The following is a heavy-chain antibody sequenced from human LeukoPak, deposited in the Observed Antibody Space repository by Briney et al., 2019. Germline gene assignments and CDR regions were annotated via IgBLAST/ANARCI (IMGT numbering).Heavy chain of an antibody. J-gene: IGHJ4*02. CDR1: GFTFSGSA. V-gene: IGHV3-73*01. CDR2: IRSKANSYAT. D-gene: IGHD6-25*01. Sequence: GGSLRLSFAASGFTFSGSAMRWVRQASGKGLEWVGRIRSKANSYATAYAASVKGRFTISRDDSKNTAYLQMNSLKTEDTAVYYCTRRGPAAGDYWGQGTLVTVSS. CDR3: TRRGPAAGDY.